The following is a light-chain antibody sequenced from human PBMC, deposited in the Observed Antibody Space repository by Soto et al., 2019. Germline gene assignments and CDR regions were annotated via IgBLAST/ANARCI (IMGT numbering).Light chain of an antibody. Sequence: IVMTHSPGTLSVSPWERATLSGRASQSVINNLAWYQQKPGQAPRLLIFSASTRVRGIPARFSGSGSGTDFTLTISSLEPEDFAVYYCQQRSNWPLLNFGGGTKVDIK. CDR2: SAS. CDR1: QSVINN. J-gene: IGKJ4*01. CDR3: QQRSNWPLLN. V-gene: IGKV3-15*01.